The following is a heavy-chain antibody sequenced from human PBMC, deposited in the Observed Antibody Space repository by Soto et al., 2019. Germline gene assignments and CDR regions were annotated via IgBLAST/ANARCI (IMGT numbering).Heavy chain of an antibody. CDR2: ISSSSDYI. CDR3: ARARVYATGPLDF. V-gene: IGHV3-21*06. CDR1: GFTFTSYT. J-gene: IGHJ4*02. D-gene: IGHD6-13*01. Sequence: AGGSLRLSCAASGFTFTSYTMNWVRQAPGKGLEWVSSISSSSDYIYYADSMKGRVTISRDNAKNSLFLDMNSLTGEDTAVYYCARARVYATGPLDFWRQGTLVTVSS.